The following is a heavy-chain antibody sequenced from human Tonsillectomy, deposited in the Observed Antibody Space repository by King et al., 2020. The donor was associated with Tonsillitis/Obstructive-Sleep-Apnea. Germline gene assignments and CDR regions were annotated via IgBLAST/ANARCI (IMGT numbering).Heavy chain of an antibody. CDR3: AGGNPRGIAVGGDAFDI. Sequence: QLVQSGAEVKKPGSSVKVSCKASGGTFSSYAISWVRQAPGQGLEWMGGIIPILGIANYAQKFQGRVTITADKSTSTAYMELSSLRSEDTAVYYCAGGNPRGIAVGGDAFDIWGQGTMVTVSS. CDR1: GGTFSSYA. V-gene: IGHV1-69*10. D-gene: IGHD6-19*01. CDR2: IIPILGIA. J-gene: IGHJ3*02.